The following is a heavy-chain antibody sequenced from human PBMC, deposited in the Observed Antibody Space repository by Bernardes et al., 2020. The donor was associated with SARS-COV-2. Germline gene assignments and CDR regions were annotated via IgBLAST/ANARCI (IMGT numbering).Heavy chain of an antibody. Sequence: ASVKVSCMASGYTFTGYYMHWVRQAPGQGLEWMGWINPNSGGTNYAQKFQGRVTMTRDTSISTAYMELSRLRSDDTALYYCARDRVGVCSSTSCYLNWFDPWGQGTLVTVSS. CDR2: INPNSGGT. D-gene: IGHD2-2*01. V-gene: IGHV1-2*02. CDR1: GYTFTGYY. J-gene: IGHJ5*02. CDR3: ARDRVGVCSSTSCYLNWFDP.